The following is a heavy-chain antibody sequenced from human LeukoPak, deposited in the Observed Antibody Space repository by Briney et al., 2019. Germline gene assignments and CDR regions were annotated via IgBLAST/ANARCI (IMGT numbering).Heavy chain of an antibody. CDR1: GPSIDGYY. J-gene: IGHJ6*03. D-gene: IGHD3-10*01. Sequence: SETLSLTCTVSGPSIDGYYWIWIRQPAGQSPEWIGRIHTSGTTNYTPAFKSRVIMSVDTSDKQLSLNVSSVTAADTAVYYCARMPPVRGVRNFYFYYYVDVWGRGTTVTVSS. V-gene: IGHV4-4*07. CDR2: IHTSGTT. CDR3: ARMPPVRGVRNFYFYYYVDV.